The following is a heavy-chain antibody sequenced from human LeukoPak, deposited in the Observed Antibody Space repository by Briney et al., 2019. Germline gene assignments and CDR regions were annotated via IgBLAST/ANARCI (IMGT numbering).Heavy chain of an antibody. J-gene: IGHJ5*02. D-gene: IGHD1-26*01. CDR3: ARQREVGDRTRWFDP. Sequence: SETLSLTCTVSGGSISSYYWSWIRQPPGKGLEWIGYIYYSGSTNYNPSLKSRVTISVDTSKNQFSLKLSSVTAADTAVYYCARQREVGDRTRWFDPWGQGTLVTVSS. V-gene: IGHV4-59*08. CDR2: IYYSGST. CDR1: GGSISSYY.